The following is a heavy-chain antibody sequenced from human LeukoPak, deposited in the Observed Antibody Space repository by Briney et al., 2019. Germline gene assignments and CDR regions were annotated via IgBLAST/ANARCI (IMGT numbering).Heavy chain of an antibody. CDR2: IIPIFGTA. D-gene: IGHD3-10*01. CDR1: GGTFSSYA. Sequence: ASVKVSCKASGGTFSSYAISWVRQAPGQGLEWMGGIIPIFGTANYAQKFQGRVTITADKSTSTAYMELSSLRSEDTAVYYCARWVSYGSGSYRGPGYDYWGQGTLVTVSS. V-gene: IGHV1-69*06. J-gene: IGHJ4*02. CDR3: ARWVSYGSGSYRGPGYDY.